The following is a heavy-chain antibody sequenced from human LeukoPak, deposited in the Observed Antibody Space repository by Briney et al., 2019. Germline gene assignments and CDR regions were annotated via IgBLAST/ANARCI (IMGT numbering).Heavy chain of an antibody. V-gene: IGHV3-23*01. D-gene: IGHD3-22*01. J-gene: IGHJ4*02. CDR1: GFTFSAYA. Sequence: PGGSLRLSCAASGFTFSAYAMSWVRQAPGKGLEWVSAISCSGGSTYYADSVKGRFTVSRDNSKNTLYLQMNSLRAEDTAVYYCAKDTSDRSGYLYYFDNWGQGTLVTVSS. CDR3: AKDTSDRSGYLYYFDN. CDR2: ISCSGGST.